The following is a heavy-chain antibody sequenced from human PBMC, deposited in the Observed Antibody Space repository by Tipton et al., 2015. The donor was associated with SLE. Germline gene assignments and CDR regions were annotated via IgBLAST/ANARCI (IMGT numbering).Heavy chain of an antibody. J-gene: IGHJ4*02. CDR2: IYDSGST. Sequence: TLSLTCTVSGVSTSRNYWSWIRQSLGKGLEWIGFIYDSGSTSYNPSLNSRVTISVDTSKNQLSLNLSSVTAADTALYYCARDTGVDIDYRGQCTLVTGSS. CDR1: GVSTSRNY. D-gene: IGHD7-27*01. CDR3: ARDTGVDIDY. V-gene: IGHV4-59*01.